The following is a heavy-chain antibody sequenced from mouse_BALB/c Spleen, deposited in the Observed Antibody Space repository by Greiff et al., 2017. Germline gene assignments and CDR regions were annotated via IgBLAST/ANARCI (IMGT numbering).Heavy chain of an antibody. D-gene: IGHD4-1*01. Sequence: DVKLVESGGGLVQPGGSLRLSCATSGFTFTDYYMSWVRQPPGKALEWLGFIRNKANGYTTEYSASVKGRFTISRDNSQSILYLQMNTLRAEDSATYYCARDDWAFAYWGQGTLVTVSA. CDR2: IRNKANGYTT. CDR3: ARDDWAFAY. V-gene: IGHV7-3*02. J-gene: IGHJ3*01. CDR1: GFTFTDYY.